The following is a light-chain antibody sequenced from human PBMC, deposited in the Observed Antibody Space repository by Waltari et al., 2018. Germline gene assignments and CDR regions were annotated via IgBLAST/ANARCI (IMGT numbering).Light chain of an antibody. V-gene: IGLV1-40*01. CDR3: QSYDNTLGGSEV. CDR2: RNI. J-gene: IGLJ2*01. Sequence: QSVLSPPPSVSEAPGQGVPISCTGTSSNTRAANHVHWYRQLPGTAPRLLLSRNIVRPSGVPDRFSGSKSGTSASLAITGLQAEDEADYYCQSYDNTLGGSEVFGGGTKLTVL. CDR1: SSNTRAANH.